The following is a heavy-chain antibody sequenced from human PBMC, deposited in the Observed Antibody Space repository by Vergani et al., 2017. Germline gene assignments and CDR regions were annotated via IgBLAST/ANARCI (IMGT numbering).Heavy chain of an antibody. CDR3: ARALDYGDYEGDY. J-gene: IGHJ4*02. CDR1: GFTFSSYS. Sequence: EVQLVESGGGLVKPGGSLRLSCAASGFTFSSYSMNWVRQAPGKGLEWVSSISSSSSYIYYADPVKGRFTISRDNAKNSLYLQMNSLRAEDTAVYYCARALDYGDYEGDYWGQGTLVTVSS. D-gene: IGHD4-17*01. CDR2: ISSSSSYI. V-gene: IGHV3-21*01.